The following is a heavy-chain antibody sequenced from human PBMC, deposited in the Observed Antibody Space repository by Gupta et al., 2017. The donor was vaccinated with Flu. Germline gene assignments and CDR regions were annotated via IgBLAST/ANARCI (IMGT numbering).Heavy chain of an antibody. V-gene: IGHV3-23*01. CDR3: VKDLVGDNGGGY. Sequence: LSCAASGFTFSAYAMAWVRQAPGKGLEWVSSISASDDGTFYADSAKGRFTISRDNSRNTLHLQMNSLRAEDTAIYYCVKDLVGDNGGGYWGQGTLVTISS. CDR1: GFTFSAYA. J-gene: IGHJ4*02. CDR2: ISASDDGT. D-gene: IGHD3-10*01.